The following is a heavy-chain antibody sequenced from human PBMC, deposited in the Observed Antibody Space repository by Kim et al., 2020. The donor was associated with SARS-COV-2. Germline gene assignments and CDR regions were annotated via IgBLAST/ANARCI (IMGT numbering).Heavy chain of an antibody. CDR2: INPNSGGT. Sequence: ASVKVSCKASGYTFTGYYMHWVRQAPGQGLEWMGWINPNSGGTNYAQKFQGRVTMTRDTSISTAYMELSRLRSDDTAVYYCANDLGYCSSTSCKSAEYFQHWGQGTLVTVSS. D-gene: IGHD2-2*01. CDR3: ANDLGYCSSTSCKSAEYFQH. V-gene: IGHV1-2*02. CDR1: GYTFTGYY. J-gene: IGHJ1*01.